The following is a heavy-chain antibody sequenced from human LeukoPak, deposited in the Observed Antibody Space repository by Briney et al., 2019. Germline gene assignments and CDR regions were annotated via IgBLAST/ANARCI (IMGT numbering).Heavy chain of an antibody. V-gene: IGHV4-38-2*01. CDR3: ARLDYYDSSGYRGDY. CDR1: GYSISSGCY. D-gene: IGHD3-22*01. CDR2: IYHSGST. J-gene: IGHJ4*02. Sequence: KPSETLSLTCAVSGYSISSGCYWGWIRQPPGKGLEWIGSIYHSGSTYYNPSLKSRVTISVDTSKNQFSLKLSSVTAADTAVYYCARLDYYDSSGYRGDYWGQGTLVTVSS.